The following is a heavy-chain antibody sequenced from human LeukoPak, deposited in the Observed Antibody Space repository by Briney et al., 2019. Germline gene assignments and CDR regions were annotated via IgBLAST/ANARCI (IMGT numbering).Heavy chain of an antibody. D-gene: IGHD3-16*01. CDR1: GDSISSYH. J-gene: IGHJ4*02. V-gene: IGHV4-59*01. Sequence: PSATLSLTCTVSGDSISSYHWSWIRQPPGKGLEWIGDISYSGSTNYNPSLKSRVTISADTSKNQFSLKLSSVTAADTAVYYCARVGRGDHTWGSYYFDHWGQGTLVTVSS. CDR2: ISYSGST. CDR3: ARVGRGDHTWGSYYFDH.